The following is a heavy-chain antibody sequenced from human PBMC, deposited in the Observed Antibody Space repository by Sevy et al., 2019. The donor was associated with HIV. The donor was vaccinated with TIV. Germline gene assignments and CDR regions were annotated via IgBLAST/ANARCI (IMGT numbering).Heavy chain of an antibody. V-gene: IGHV3-43D*03. Sequence: GGSLRLSCAASGFTFDDYAMHWVRQAPGKGLEWVSLISWDGGSTYYADSVKGRFTIPRDNSKNSLYLQMNSLRAEDTALYYCAKDIGGVGGMIVPYFQHWGQGTLVNVSS. CDR2: ISWDGGST. CDR3: AKDIGGVGGMIVPYFQH. J-gene: IGHJ1*01. D-gene: IGHD3-22*01. CDR1: GFTFDDYA.